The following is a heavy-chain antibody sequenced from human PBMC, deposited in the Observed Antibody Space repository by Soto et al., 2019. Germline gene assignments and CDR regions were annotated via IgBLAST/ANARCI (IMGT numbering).Heavy chain of an antibody. CDR1: GFTFSDYS. J-gene: IGHJ4*02. CDR3: ARRLWAY. D-gene: IGHD7-27*01. V-gene: IGHV3-48*01. CDR2: ISSSGSTM. Sequence: EVQLMESGGGLVQPGGSLRLSCAASGFTFSDYSMNWVRQAPGKGLEWVSYISSSGSTMYYADSVKGRFTISRDNAKNSLYLQMNSRRVEDTAVYYCARRLWAYWGQGTLVSVSS.